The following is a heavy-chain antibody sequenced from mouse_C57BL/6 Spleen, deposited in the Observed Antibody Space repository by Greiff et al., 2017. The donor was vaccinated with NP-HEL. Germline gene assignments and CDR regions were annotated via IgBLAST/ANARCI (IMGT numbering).Heavy chain of an antibody. Sequence: EVKLVESGGGLVQPGGSLSLSCAASGFTFTDYYMSWVRQPPGKALEWLGFIRNKANGYTTEYSASVKGRFTISRDNSQSILYLQMNALRAEDSATYYWARERDYYGSSFYFDYWGQGTTLTVSS. V-gene: IGHV7-3*01. CDR1: GFTFTDYY. CDR3: ARERDYYGSSFYFDY. J-gene: IGHJ2*01. D-gene: IGHD1-1*01. CDR2: IRNKANGYTT.